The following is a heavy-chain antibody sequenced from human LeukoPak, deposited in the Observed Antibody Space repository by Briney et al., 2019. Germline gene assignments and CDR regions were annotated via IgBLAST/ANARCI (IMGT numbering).Heavy chain of an antibody. CDR1: GGSFSGYY. Sequence: SETLSLTRAVYGGSFSGYYWSWIRQPPGKGLEWIGEINHSGSTNYNPSLKSRVTISVDTSKNQFSLKLSSVTAADTAVYYCARAVVVPAADYYYYGMDVWGQGTTVTVSS. CDR3: ARAVVVPAADYYYYGMDV. CDR2: INHSGST. V-gene: IGHV4-34*01. J-gene: IGHJ6*02. D-gene: IGHD2-2*01.